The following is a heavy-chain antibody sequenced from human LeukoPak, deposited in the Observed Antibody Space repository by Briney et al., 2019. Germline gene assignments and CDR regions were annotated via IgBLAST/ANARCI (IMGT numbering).Heavy chain of an antibody. D-gene: IGHD1-26*01. CDR3: ARAPVGAGARQKRNWFDP. J-gene: IGHJ5*02. V-gene: IGHV1-8*01. CDR2: MNPNSGNT. CDR1: GYTFTSYD. Sequence: ASVKVSCKASGYTFTSYDINRVRQATGQGLEWMGWMNPNSGNTGYAQKFQGRVTMTRNTSISTAYMELSSLRSEDTAVYYCARAPVGAGARQKRNWFDPWGQGTLVTVSS.